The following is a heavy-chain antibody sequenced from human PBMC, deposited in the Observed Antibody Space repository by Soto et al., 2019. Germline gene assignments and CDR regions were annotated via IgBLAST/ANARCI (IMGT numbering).Heavy chain of an antibody. CDR2: IKYSGNS. Sequence: TSETLSLTCTVSGDSISSGGYYWSWIRQHPGKGLEWIGYIKYSGNSYYNPSLKSRVTISVDTSKSQFSLKLSSVTAADTAVYYCARVATVGLYYYYYMDVWGKGTTVTVSS. V-gene: IGHV4-31*03. J-gene: IGHJ6*03. CDR1: GDSISSGGYY. CDR3: ARVATVGLYYYYYMDV.